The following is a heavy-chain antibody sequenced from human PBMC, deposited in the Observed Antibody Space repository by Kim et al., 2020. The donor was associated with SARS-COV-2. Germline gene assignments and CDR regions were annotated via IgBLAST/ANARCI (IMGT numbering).Heavy chain of an antibody. V-gene: IGHV3-33*01. D-gene: IGHD3-22*01. CDR3: ARDVDTSSRYGNFDY. Sequence: GGSLRLSCAPSGFTFRNYGIHWVRQAPGKGLEWVAVIWFDGSKQYYADSVRGRFTISRDNSKNTLYLQMNSLRAEDTALYYCARDVDTSSRYGNFDYWGQGTLVTVSS. CDR1: GFTFRNYG. J-gene: IGHJ4*02. CDR2: IWFDGSKQ.